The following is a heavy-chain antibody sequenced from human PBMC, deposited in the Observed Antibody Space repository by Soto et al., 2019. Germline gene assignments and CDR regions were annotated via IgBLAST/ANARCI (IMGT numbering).Heavy chain of an antibody. D-gene: IGHD6-13*01. V-gene: IGHV3-30-3*01. CDR1: GFTFSSYA. Sequence: PGGSLRLSCAASGFTFSSYAMHWVRQAPGKGLEWVAVISYDGSNKYYADSVKGRFTISRDNSKNTLYLQMNSLRAEDTAVYYCARDIALQHYYYYGMDVWGQGTTVTASS. J-gene: IGHJ6*02. CDR3: ARDIALQHYYYYGMDV. CDR2: ISYDGSNK.